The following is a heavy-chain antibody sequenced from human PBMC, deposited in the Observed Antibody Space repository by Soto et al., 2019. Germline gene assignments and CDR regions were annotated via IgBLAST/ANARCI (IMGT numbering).Heavy chain of an antibody. D-gene: IGHD3-10*01. J-gene: IGHJ4*02. Sequence: SETLSLTCTVSGGSISSGDYYWSWIRQPPGKGLEWIGYIYYSGSTYYNPSLKSRVTISVDTSKDQFSLKLSSVTAADTAVYYCARVHLLTIDYWGQGTLVTVSS. CDR3: ARVHLLTIDY. V-gene: IGHV4-30-4*01. CDR1: GGSISSGDYY. CDR2: IYYSGST.